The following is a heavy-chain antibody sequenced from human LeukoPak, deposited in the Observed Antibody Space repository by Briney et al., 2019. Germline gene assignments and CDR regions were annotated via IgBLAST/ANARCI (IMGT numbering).Heavy chain of an antibody. CDR1: GFTFSSYA. J-gene: IGHJ5*02. D-gene: IGHD2-2*01. Sequence: GGSLRLSCAASGFTFSSYAMSWVRQAPGKGLEWVSAISGSGGSTYYADSVKGRFTISRDNSKNTLYLQMNSLRAEDTAVYYCAKDSLYCSSTSCYGLFDPWGQGTLVTVS. CDR2: ISGSGGST. V-gene: IGHV3-23*01. CDR3: AKDSLYCSSTSCYGLFDP.